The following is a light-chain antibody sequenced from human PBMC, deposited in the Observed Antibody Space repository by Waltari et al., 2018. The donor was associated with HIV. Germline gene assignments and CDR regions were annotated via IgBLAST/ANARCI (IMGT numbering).Light chain of an antibody. CDR1: QSVSTR. CDR2: KAS. J-gene: IGKJ2*01. Sequence: DIQMTQSPSPLSASVGERVTITCRASQSVSTRLAWYQQKPGKAPHLLIYKASDLEGGVPSRFSGSGSGTEFTLTISSLQPDDFATYYCQQYYSCCTFGQGTKLEIK. V-gene: IGKV1-5*03. CDR3: QQYYSCCT.